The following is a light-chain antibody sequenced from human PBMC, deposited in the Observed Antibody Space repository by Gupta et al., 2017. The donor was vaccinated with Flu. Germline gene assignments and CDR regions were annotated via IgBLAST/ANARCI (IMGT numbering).Light chain of an antibody. V-gene: IGKV2-28*01. CDR2: LSS. CDR3: MQDRQVET. J-gene: IGKJ2*01. Sequence: YVQRPGQSPQLLIYLSSNRASGVPDRFSGSGSGTDFTLKISRVEAEDVGVYYCMQDRQVETFGQGTRLEIK.